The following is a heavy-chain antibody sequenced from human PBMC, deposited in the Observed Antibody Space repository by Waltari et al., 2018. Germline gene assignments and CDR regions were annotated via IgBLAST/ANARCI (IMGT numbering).Heavy chain of an antibody. CDR1: GSSIRSSSYY. CDR3: ARAKSYCTGGTCYISPSWFDP. CDR2: IYYGGST. Sequence: QVQLQESGPGLVKPSQTLSLTCTVSGSSIRSSSYYWSWVRQSPGRGLEWIGYIYYGGSTFYNPSLKTRVSISVDTSNNQFSLKLSSVTAADTAIYYCARAKSYCTGGTCYISPSWFDPWGQGTLVTVSS. J-gene: IGHJ5*02. D-gene: IGHD2-8*02. V-gene: IGHV4-30-4*01.